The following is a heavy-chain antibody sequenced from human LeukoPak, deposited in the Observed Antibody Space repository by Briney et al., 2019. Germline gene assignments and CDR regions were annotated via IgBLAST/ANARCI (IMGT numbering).Heavy chain of an antibody. V-gene: IGHV4-59*01. Sequence: SETLSLTCTVSGGSISSYYWSWIRQPPGKGLEWIGYIYYSGSTNYNPSLKSRVTISVDTSKNQFSLKLSSVTAADTAVYYCARELSYQLLYLEAFDIWGQGTMVTVSS. D-gene: IGHD2-2*02. J-gene: IGHJ3*02. CDR2: IYYSGST. CDR3: ARELSYQLLYLEAFDI. CDR1: GGSISSYY.